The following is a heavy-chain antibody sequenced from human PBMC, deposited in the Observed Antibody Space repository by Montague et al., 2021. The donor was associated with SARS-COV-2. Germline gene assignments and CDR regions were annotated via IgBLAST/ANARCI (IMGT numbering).Heavy chain of an antibody. CDR2: IYYSGTI. J-gene: IGHJ4*02. CDR1: GASISTGAYY. D-gene: IGHD3-10*01. Sequence: TLSLTCTVSGASISTGAYYWSWICQHPEKGLEWIGYIYYSGTIYYNPSLKSRVTIPLDTSNNHSSLKLSSVTAADTAVYCCATASGSGSLGFHYWGQGTLVLVSS. V-gene: IGHV4-31*03. CDR3: ATASGSGSLGFHY.